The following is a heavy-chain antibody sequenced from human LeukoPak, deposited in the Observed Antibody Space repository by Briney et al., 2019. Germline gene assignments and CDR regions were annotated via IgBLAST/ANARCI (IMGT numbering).Heavy chain of an antibody. CDR3: ARDHAASADNAFDI. CDR2: INPNSGGT. Sequence: ASVKVSCKSSGYTFTGYYMHRVRQAPGQGLEWIGWINPNSGGTNYAQKFQGRVTMTRDTSISTAYMELSRLRSDETAVYYCARDHAASADNAFDIWGQGTMLTVSS. CDR1: GYTFTGYY. D-gene: IGHD6-25*01. V-gene: IGHV1-2*02. J-gene: IGHJ3*02.